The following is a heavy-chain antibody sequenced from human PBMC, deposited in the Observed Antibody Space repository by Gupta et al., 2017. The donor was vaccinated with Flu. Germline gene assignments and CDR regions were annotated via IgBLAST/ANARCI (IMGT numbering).Heavy chain of an antibody. J-gene: IGHJ5*02. CDR3: ARGVIGGYCSGGSCYGGCWFDP. D-gene: IGHD2-15*01. CDR1: GGSISSYY. Sequence: QVQLQESGPGLVKPSETLSLTCTVSGGSISSYYWSWIRQPPGKGLEWIGYIYYSGSTNYNPSLKSRVTISVDTSKNQFSLKLSSVTAADTAVYYCARGVIGGYCSGGSCYGGCWFDPWGQGTLVTVSS. V-gene: IGHV4-59*01. CDR2: IYYSGST.